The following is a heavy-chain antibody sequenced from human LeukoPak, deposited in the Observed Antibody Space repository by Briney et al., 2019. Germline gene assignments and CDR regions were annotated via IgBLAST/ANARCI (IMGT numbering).Heavy chain of an antibody. J-gene: IGHJ4*02. CDR1: GGSFSGYY. CDR3: ARDSTVTTRGDY. V-gene: IGHV4-34*01. D-gene: IGHD4-17*01. CDR2: INHSGST. Sequence: SETLSLTCAVYGGSFSGYYWSWIRQPPGKGLEWIGEINHSGSTNHNPSLKSRVTISLDTSKNQFSLKLSSVTAADTALYYCARDSTVTTRGDYWGQGTLVTVSS.